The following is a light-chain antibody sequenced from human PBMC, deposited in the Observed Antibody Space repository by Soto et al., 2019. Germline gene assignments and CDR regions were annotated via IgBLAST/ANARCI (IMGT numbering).Light chain of an antibody. CDR3: QQRSNWPGT. J-gene: IGKJ3*01. CDR1: QSVGTY. Sequence: EIVLTQSPATLSLSPGERAILSCRASQSVGTYLAWYQQQPGQAPRLLIYDASNRATGIPARFGGSGSGTDFTLTINRLEPEDFAVYYCQQRSNWPGTFGHGTKVDIK. V-gene: IGKV3-11*01. CDR2: DAS.